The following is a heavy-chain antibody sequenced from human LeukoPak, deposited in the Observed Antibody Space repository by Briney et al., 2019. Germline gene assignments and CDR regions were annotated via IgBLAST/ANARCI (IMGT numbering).Heavy chain of an antibody. Sequence: SETLSLTCTVSGGSISSYYWSWIRQPPARGLEWIWYIYYSGSANYNPSLKSRVTISVDTSKNQYSLKLSSVTAADTAVYYCARAGIAVAGTPFDYWGQGTLVTVSS. CDR3: ARAGIAVAGTPFDY. V-gene: IGHV4-59*08. D-gene: IGHD6-19*01. J-gene: IGHJ4*02. CDR1: GGSISSYY. CDR2: IYYSGSA.